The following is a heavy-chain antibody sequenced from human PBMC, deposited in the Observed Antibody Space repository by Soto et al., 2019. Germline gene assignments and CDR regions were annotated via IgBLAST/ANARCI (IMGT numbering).Heavy chain of an antibody. D-gene: IGHD6-13*01. CDR1: GYTFSGHY. V-gene: IGHV1-2*02. J-gene: IGHJ4*02. CDR2: INPTSGGT. CDR3: ARGLYSSPAYFFDS. Sequence: QVQLVQSGAEVRKPGASVKVSCNVTGYTFSGHYLHWVRQAPGQGLEWMGWINPTSGGTNYAQKFQDRVTMTADASVSSSSMELTSLRYDDTAVFYCARGLYSSPAYFFDSWGQGTLVTGSS.